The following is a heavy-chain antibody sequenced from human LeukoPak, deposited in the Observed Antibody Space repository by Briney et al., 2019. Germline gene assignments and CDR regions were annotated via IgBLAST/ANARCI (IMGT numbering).Heavy chain of an antibody. D-gene: IGHD3-22*01. CDR3: ARDPRPSYDSSDYYYPGDY. CDR1: GYTFTSYD. J-gene: IGHJ4*02. V-gene: IGHV1-46*01. CDR2: MNHSGGRT. Sequence: ASXKVSCKASGYTFTSYDMNWVGQAAGQGREGRASMNHSGGRTNYAQKFQGRVTITKETSTKTVYMEISRLRSEDTAVYYCARDPRPSYDSSDYYYPGDYWGQGTLVTVSS.